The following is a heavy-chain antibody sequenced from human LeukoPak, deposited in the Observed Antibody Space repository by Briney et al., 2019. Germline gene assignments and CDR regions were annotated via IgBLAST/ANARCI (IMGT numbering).Heavy chain of an antibody. Sequence: GSLRLSCVVSEIPFSDYYMNWIRQAPGKGLEWSSYISTSGSYTDYAHSVKGRFTISRDDAKRALYLQMDSLRLEDTAVYYCAAGTAADFWGQGTLVTVSS. V-gene: IGHV3-11*03. CDR2: ISTSGSYT. J-gene: IGHJ4*02. CDR1: EIPFSDYY. CDR3: AAGTAADF. D-gene: IGHD1/OR15-1a*01.